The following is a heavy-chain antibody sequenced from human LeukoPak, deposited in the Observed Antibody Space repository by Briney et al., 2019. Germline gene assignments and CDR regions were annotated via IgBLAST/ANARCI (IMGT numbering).Heavy chain of an antibody. CDR1: GVSNNSGSYY. J-gene: IGHJ4*02. CDR3: ARELPVVGAYYFDY. Sequence: SQTLALTCAVSGVSNNSGSYYWPWIRQPADKGLEWIERSYTSGSTNYNPNLKSRVTISVDTSKNQFSLNLNSVTAAGTAVYYCARELPVVGAYYFDYWGQGTLVTVSS. V-gene: IGHV4-61*02. CDR2: SYTSGST. D-gene: IGHD1-26*01.